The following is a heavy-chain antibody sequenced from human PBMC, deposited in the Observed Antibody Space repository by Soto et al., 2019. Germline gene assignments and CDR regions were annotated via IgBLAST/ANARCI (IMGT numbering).Heavy chain of an antibody. V-gene: IGHV4-34*01. CDR1: GGSFSGYY. Sequence: QVQLQQWGAGLLKPSETLSLTCAVYGGSFSGYYWSWIRQPPGKGLEWIGEINHSGSTNYNPSLKNRVTISLDTSKNQFPLKLSSVTAAATAVYYCARVTGRYYYGMDVWGQGTTVTVSS. CDR2: INHSGST. CDR3: ARVTGRYYYGMDV. J-gene: IGHJ6*02.